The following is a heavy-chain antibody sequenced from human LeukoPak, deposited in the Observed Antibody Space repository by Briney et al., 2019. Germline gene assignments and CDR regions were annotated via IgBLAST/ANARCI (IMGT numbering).Heavy chain of an antibody. V-gene: IGHV1-69*04. Sequence: ASVKVSCKASGGTFSSYTISWVRQAPGQGLEWMGRIIPNLGIANYAQKFQGRVTITADKSTSTAYMELSSLRSEDTAVYYCARDLGYYDSSGYHGYWGQGTLVTVSS. J-gene: IGHJ4*02. CDR3: ARDLGYYDSSGYHGY. CDR2: IIPNLGIA. CDR1: GGTFSSYT. D-gene: IGHD3-22*01.